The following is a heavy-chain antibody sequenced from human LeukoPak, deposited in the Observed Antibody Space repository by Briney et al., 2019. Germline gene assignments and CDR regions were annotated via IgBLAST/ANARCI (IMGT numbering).Heavy chain of an antibody. CDR2: ISAYNGNT. CDR3: ARDCSGGSCFLSRKEPSDH. D-gene: IGHD2-15*01. CDR1: GYTFTSYG. V-gene: IGHV1-18*01. Sequence: ASVKVSCKASGYTFTSYGISWVRQAPGQGLEWMGWISAYNGNTNYAQKLQGRVTMTTDTSTSTAYMELRSLRSDDTAVYYCARDCSGGSCFLSRKEPSDHWGQGTLVTVSS. J-gene: IGHJ4*02.